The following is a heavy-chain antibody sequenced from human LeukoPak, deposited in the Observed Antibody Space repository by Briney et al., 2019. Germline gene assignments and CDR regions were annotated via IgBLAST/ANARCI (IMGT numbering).Heavy chain of an antibody. CDR1: GFTFSSYA. J-gene: IGHJ6*02. Sequence: GGSLRLSCAASGFTFSSYAMSWVRQALGKGLEWVSAISGSGGSTYYADSVKGRFTISRDNSKNTLYLQMNSLRAADTAVYYCARLSGDYDILTGYTYYYYGMDVWGQGTTVTVSS. CDR3: ARLSGDYDILTGYTYYYYGMDV. D-gene: IGHD3-9*01. V-gene: IGHV3-23*01. CDR2: ISGSGGST.